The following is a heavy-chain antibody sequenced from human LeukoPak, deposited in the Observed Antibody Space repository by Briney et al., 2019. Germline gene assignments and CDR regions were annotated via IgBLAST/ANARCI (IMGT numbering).Heavy chain of an antibody. Sequence: PSETLSLTCTVSGYSISSGYYWGRIRQPPGKGLEWIGRIYHSGSTYYNPSLKSRVTISVDTSKNQFSLKLSSVTAADTAVYYCARVSTILRYPALAAFDIWGQGTMVTVSS. CDR1: GYSISSGYY. J-gene: IGHJ3*02. CDR2: IYHSGST. V-gene: IGHV4-38-2*02. CDR3: ARVSTILRYPALAAFDI. D-gene: IGHD3-9*01.